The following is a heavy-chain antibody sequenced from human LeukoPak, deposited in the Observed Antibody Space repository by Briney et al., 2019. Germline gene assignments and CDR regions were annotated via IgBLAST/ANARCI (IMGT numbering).Heavy chain of an antibody. CDR3: ARGQGATTAFDY. D-gene: IGHD1-26*01. Sequence: PSETLSLTCTVSGVSISNSNYYWGWIRQPPGKGLEWIGSIYHSGSTYYNPSLKSRVTISVDTSKNQFSLKLSSVTAADTAVYYCARGQGATTAFDYWGQGTLVTVSS. CDR2: IYHSGST. CDR1: GVSISNSNYY. J-gene: IGHJ4*02. V-gene: IGHV4-39*07.